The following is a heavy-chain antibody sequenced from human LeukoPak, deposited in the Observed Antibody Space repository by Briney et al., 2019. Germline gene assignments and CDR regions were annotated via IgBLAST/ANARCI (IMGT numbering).Heavy chain of an antibody. J-gene: IGHJ4*02. Sequence: PSETLSLTCAVYGGSFSGYYWSWIRQPPGKGLEWIGEINPSGSTNYNPSLKSRVTISVDTSKNQYSLKLSSVTAADTAVYYCARAGYSSGWYFRRPLVYWGQGTLVTVSS. CDR2: INPSGST. CDR1: GGSFSGYY. V-gene: IGHV4-34*01. CDR3: ARAGYSSGWYFRRPLVY. D-gene: IGHD6-19*01.